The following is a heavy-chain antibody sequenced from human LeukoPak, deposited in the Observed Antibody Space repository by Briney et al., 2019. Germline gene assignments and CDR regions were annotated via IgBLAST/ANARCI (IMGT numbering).Heavy chain of an antibody. CDR3: SRDFNGRNDF. Sequence: GGSLRLSCAASGFXFSSNWIHWVRQGPGKGLVWVSRINPDGSRTDYAESMKGRFTISRDNAKNTLSLEMNSLGDEDTAVYYCSRDFNGRNDFWGQGTLVTVSS. CDR1: GFXFSSNW. D-gene: IGHD1-14*01. CDR2: INPDGSRT. J-gene: IGHJ4*02. V-gene: IGHV3-74*01.